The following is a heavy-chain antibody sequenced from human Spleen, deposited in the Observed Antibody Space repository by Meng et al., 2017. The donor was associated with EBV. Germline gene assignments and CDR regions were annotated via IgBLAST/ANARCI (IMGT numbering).Heavy chain of an antibody. CDR3: AIRPGIAAAQDP. Sequence: QLQRWGTGLLKPSGPLSPTCAVYGVSFSGYYWSWIRQPPGKGLEWIGEINHSGSTNYNPSLKSRVTISVDTSKNQFSLKLSSVTAADTAVYYCAIRPGIAAAQDPWGQGTLVTVSS. V-gene: IGHV4-34*01. CDR1: GVSFSGYY. D-gene: IGHD6-13*01. J-gene: IGHJ5*02. CDR2: INHSGST.